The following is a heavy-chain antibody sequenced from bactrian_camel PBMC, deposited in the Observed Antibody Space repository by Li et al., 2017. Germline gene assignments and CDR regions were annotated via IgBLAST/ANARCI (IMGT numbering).Heavy chain of an antibody. CDR1: AYTLSSGC. CDR3: GAGPVSLYACSLLREGWFRY. Sequence: HVQLVESGGGSVQTGGSLRLSCEASAYTLSSGCMAWFRESPGKVREEVASIRSDGRTSYADSVKGRFTISRDNAKNTLYLQMNSLKPEDTAMYYCGAGPVSLYACSLLREGWFRYWGQGTQVTVS. D-gene: IGHD1*01. CDR2: IRSDGRT. J-gene: IGHJ6*01. V-gene: IGHV3S57*01.